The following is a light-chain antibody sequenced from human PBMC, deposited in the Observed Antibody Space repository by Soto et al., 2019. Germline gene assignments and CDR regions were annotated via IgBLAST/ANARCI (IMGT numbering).Light chain of an antibody. Sequence: EIVLTQSPGTLSLSPGERVTLSCRASQGVSSSYLAWYQQKPGQAPRLLIYGASSRATEIPDRFSGSRSGTEFRLTIIRLEPEDFALYYCNQYGSAPRHTCGQGTKLEIK. CDR1: QGVSSSY. V-gene: IGKV3-20*01. CDR2: GAS. CDR3: NQYGSAPRHT. J-gene: IGKJ2*01.